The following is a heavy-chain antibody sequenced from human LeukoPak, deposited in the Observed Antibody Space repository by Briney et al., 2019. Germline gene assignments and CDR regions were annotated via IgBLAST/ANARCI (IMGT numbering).Heavy chain of an antibody. CDR3: ARGAYNWNDSPNYGMDV. CDR1: GGSFSGYY. Sequence: SETLSLTCAVYGGSFSGYYWSWIRQPPGKGLEWIGEINHSGSTNYNPSLKSRVTISVDTSKNQFSLKLSSVTAADTAVYYCARGAYNWNDSPNYGMDVWGQGTTVTASS. J-gene: IGHJ6*02. D-gene: IGHD1-1*01. V-gene: IGHV4-34*01. CDR2: INHSGST.